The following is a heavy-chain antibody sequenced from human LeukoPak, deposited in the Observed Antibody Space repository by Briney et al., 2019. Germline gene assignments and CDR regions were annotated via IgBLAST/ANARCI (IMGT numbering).Heavy chain of an antibody. Sequence: SETLSLTCTVSGGSISSSSYYWGWIRQPPGKGQEWIGTISYSGSTYYNPSLKSRVTISVDTSKNQFSLKLSSVTAADTAVYYCARTLTTGYYHYGMDVWGQGTTVTVSS. V-gene: IGHV4-39*01. J-gene: IGHJ6*02. CDR3: ARTLTTGYYHYGMDV. D-gene: IGHD1-14*01. CDR2: ISYSGST. CDR1: GGSISSSSYY.